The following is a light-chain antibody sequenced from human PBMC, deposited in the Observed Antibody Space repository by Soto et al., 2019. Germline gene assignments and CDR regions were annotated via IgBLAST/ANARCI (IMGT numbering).Light chain of an antibody. Sequence: DIHMTQSASTLSASVGDRVTITCRASQNINSWLAWYQQKPGKAPKLLIYEASSLEKGVPARFGGSGSGTEFTLTISSLQPDDFATYYCQQYNGYSWTFGQGTKV. CDR1: QNINSW. CDR2: EAS. CDR3: QQYNGYSWT. J-gene: IGKJ1*01. V-gene: IGKV1-5*03.